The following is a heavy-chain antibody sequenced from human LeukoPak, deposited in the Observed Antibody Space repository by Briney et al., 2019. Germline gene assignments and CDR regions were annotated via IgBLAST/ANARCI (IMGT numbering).Heavy chain of an antibody. D-gene: IGHD2-15*01. J-gene: IGHJ6*03. CDR3: ARRVAAKYYYYMDV. CDR2: IYYSGST. CDR1: GGSISSSSYY. V-gene: IGHV4-39*01. Sequence: TSETLSLTCTVSGGSISSSSYYWGWIRQPPEKGLEWIGSIYYSGSTYYNPSLKSRVTISVDTSKNQFSLKLSSVTAADTAVYYCARRVAAKYYYYMDVWGKGTTVTVSS.